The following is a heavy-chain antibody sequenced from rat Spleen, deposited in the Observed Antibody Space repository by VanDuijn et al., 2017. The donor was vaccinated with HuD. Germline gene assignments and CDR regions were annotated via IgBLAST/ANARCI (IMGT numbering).Heavy chain of an antibody. CDR1: GFTFSDYG. D-gene: IGHD1-10*01. CDR2: ISTGGGNT. CDR3: AKVHNNYYNWFAY. Sequence: EVQMVESGGGLVQPGRSLKLSCAASGFTFSDYGMAWVRQAPTKGLEWVASISTGGGNTYYRDSVKGRFTISRDNAKNTLYLQMDSLRSEDTATYYCAKVHNNYYNWFAYWGQGTLVTVSS. V-gene: IGHV5S13*01. J-gene: IGHJ3*01.